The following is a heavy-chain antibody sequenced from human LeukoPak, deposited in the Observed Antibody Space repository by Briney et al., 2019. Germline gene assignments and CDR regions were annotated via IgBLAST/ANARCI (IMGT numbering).Heavy chain of an antibody. D-gene: IGHD2-21*02. CDR3: ARGEGDPTDWFDP. V-gene: IGHV1-8*01. Sequence: ASVKVSCKASGYTFTNFNINWVRQATGQGLEWMGWMNPDSGNTGYAQKFQGRVTMTRNTSISTAYMELSSLRSEDTAVYYCARGEGDPTDWFDPWGQGTLVTVSS. CDR1: GYTFTNFN. J-gene: IGHJ5*02. CDR2: MNPDSGNT.